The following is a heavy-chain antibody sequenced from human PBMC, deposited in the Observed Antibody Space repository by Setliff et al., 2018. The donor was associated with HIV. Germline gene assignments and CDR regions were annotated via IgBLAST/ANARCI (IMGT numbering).Heavy chain of an antibody. D-gene: IGHD3-16*01. CDR2: INPSGGRP. J-gene: IGHJ4*02. CDR1: GNTFTIYY. Sequence: AASVKVSCKASGNTFTIYYLHWVRQTPGQGLEWMGVINPSGGRPSYAQTFQGRVTMTRDTSTSTVYMELSSLRSEDTAVYYCARTQDGPGGNYFGYWGQGTVVTVSS. CDR3: ARTQDGPGGNYFGY. V-gene: IGHV1-46*01.